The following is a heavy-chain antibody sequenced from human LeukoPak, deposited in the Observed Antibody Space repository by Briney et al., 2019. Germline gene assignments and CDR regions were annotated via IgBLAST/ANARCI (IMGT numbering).Heavy chain of an antibody. CDR2: IYYSGST. Sequence: SETLSLTRTESGHYISGYYESWIRQPPGKGLEWIGYIYYSGSTNYNPSLKSRVTISVDTSKNQFSLKRRTVVGTEAAVYYCARTYGSSWIDYWGQGTLVTVSS. J-gene: IGHJ4*02. V-gene: IGHV4-59*08. CDR1: GHYISGYY. CDR3: ARTYGSSWIDY. D-gene: IGHD6-13*01.